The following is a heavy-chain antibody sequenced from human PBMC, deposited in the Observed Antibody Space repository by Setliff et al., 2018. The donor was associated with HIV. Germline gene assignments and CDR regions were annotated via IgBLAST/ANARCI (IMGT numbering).Heavy chain of an antibody. V-gene: IGHV1-18*01. Sequence: ASVKVSCKASGYTFTSYGLSWVRQAPGQGLEWMGWISAYNGNTHYAQRLQGRVTMTTDTSTRTAYMELRSLRSDDTAVYYCARQFLDWSNDYYSRYYMDVWGKGTTVTVSS. D-gene: IGHD3-3*01. CDR2: ISAYNGNT. CDR1: GYTFTSYG. J-gene: IGHJ6*03. CDR3: ARQFLDWSNDYYSRYYMDV.